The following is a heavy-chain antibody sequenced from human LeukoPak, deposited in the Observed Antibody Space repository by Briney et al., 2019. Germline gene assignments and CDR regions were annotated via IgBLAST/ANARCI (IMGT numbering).Heavy chain of an antibody. D-gene: IGHD3-3*01. V-gene: IGHV4-39*07. CDR3: ARVTAAPYYDFWSGYYRAQASAVYYMDV. J-gene: IGHJ6*03. CDR2: IYYSGST. CDR1: GGSISSSSYY. Sequence: PSETLSLTCTVSGGSISSSSYYWGWIRQPPGKGLEWIGSIYYSGSTYYNPSLKSRVTISVDTSKNQFSLKLSSVTAADTAVYYCARVTAAPYYDFWSGYYRAQASAVYYMDVWGKGTTVTVSS.